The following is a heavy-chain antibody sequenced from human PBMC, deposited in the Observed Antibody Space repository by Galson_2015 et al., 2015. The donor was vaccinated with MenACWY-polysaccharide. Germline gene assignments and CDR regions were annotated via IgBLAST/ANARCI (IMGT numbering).Heavy chain of an antibody. CDR1: GLTFSSYG. D-gene: IGHD3-10*01. CDR3: AKGAAHYGSGNYYDY. J-gene: IGHJ4*02. Sequence: SLRLSCAGSGLTFSSYGMGWVRQAPGKGLEWVSGLGPTTGNTYYADSVRGRFTISRDNSKNTLYLQMDSLRAEDTALYYCAKGAAHYGSGNYYDYWGQGTQVTVSS. CDR2: LGPTTGNT. V-gene: IGHV3-23*01.